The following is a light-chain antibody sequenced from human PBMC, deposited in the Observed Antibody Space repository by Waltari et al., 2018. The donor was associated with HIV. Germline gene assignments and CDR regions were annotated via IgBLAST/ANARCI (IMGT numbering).Light chain of an antibody. CDR2: EAH. V-gene: IGKV2D-29*01. J-gene: IGKJ4*01. CDR3: MQSKGFPLT. CDR1: QTLLYSDGKTY. Sequence: EIVMTQTPVSLSVTPGQPASISCKSSQTLLYSDGKTYLYWYLQKAGQPPRLLISEAHKRFHGVPERVSGSGSGTDFILKISRVEAEDVGVYYCMQSKGFPLTFGGGTKVEIK.